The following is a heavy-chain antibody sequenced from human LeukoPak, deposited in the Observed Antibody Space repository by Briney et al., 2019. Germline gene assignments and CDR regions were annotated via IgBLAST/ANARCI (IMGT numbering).Heavy chain of an antibody. Sequence: GGSLRLSCAASGFTFSSYGMHWVRQAPAKGLEWVAFIRYDGSNKYYADSVKGRFTISRDNAKNTLYLQMNSLRIEATAFYLCARGWTWNRPFYWGQGTLVTVSS. V-gene: IGHV3-30*02. J-gene: IGHJ4*02. D-gene: IGHD1-1*01. CDR2: IRYDGSNK. CDR3: ARGWTWNRPFY. CDR1: GFTFSSYG.